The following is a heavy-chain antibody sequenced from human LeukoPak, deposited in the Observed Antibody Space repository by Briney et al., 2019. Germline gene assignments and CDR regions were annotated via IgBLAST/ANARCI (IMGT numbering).Heavy chain of an antibody. Sequence: SETLSLTCAVYGGSFSGYYWSWIRQPPGKGLEWIGSIYYSGSTYYNPSLKSRVTISVDTSKNQFSLKLSSVTAADTAVYYCARLSSSSWYYFGYWGQGTLVTVSS. CDR3: ARLSSSSWYYFGY. CDR1: GGSFSGYY. J-gene: IGHJ4*02. D-gene: IGHD6-13*01. V-gene: IGHV4-34*01. CDR2: IYYSGST.